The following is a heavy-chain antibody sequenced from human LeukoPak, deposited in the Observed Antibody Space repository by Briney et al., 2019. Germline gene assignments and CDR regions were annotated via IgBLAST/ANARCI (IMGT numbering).Heavy chain of an antibody. J-gene: IGHJ4*02. CDR2: ISSSSSYI. Sequence: GGSLRLSCAASGFTFSSYSMNWVRQAPGKGLEWVSSISSSSSYIYYADSVKGRFTISRDNAKNSLYLQMNSLRAEDTAVYYCASPFSGYSVYYFDYWGQGTLVTVSS. CDR1: GFTFSSYS. V-gene: IGHV3-21*01. CDR3: ASPFSGYSVYYFDY. D-gene: IGHD3-22*01.